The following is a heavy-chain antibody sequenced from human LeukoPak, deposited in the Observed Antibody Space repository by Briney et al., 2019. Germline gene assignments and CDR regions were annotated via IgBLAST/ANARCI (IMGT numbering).Heavy chain of an antibody. CDR3: ARHYGP. D-gene: IGHD3-16*01. J-gene: IGHJ5*02. CDR1: GFTVSSND. CDR2: IYYSGST. Sequence: GSLRLSCAASGFTVSSNDMSWIRQPPGKGLEWIGSIYYSGSTYYNPSLKSRVTISVDTSKNQFSLKLSSVTAADTAVYYCARHYGPWGQGTLVTVSS. V-gene: IGHV4-39*01.